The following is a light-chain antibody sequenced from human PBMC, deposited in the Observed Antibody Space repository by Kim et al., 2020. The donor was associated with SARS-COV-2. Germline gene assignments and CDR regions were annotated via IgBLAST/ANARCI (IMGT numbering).Light chain of an antibody. J-gene: IGKJ1*01. V-gene: IGKV4-1*01. CDR2: WTS. CDR3: QQYYSTPWT. Sequence: SATINCKSSQSVLYSSNNKNYLAWYQQKPGQPPKLLIYWTSIRESGVPDRFSGSGSGTDFTLTISSLQAEDVAVYYCQQYYSTPWTFGQGTKV. CDR1: QSVLYSSNNKNY.